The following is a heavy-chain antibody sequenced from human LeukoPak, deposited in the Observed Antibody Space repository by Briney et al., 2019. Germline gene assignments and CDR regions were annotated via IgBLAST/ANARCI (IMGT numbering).Heavy chain of an antibody. Sequence: GGSLRLSCAASGFTFSSYSMNWVRQAPGKGLEWVSSISSSSSYIYYADSVKDRFTISRDNAKNSLYLQMNSLRAEDTAVYYCVVAGTGGFDYWGQGTLVTVSS. CDR3: VVAGTGGFDY. D-gene: IGHD6-19*01. V-gene: IGHV3-21*01. CDR1: GFTFSSYS. CDR2: ISSSSSYI. J-gene: IGHJ4*02.